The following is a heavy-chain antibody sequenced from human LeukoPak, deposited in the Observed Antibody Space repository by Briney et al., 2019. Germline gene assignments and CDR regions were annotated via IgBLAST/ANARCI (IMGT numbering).Heavy chain of an antibody. CDR3: ATSRGIAVAGTIY. CDR1: GFTFSSYG. J-gene: IGHJ4*02. V-gene: IGHV3-33*01. Sequence: GGSLRLPCAASGFTFSSYGMHWVRQAPGEGLEWVAVIWYDGSNKYYADSVKGRFTISRDNSKNTLYLQMNSLRAEDTAVYYCATSRGIAVAGTIYWGQGTLVTVSS. CDR2: IWYDGSNK. D-gene: IGHD6-19*01.